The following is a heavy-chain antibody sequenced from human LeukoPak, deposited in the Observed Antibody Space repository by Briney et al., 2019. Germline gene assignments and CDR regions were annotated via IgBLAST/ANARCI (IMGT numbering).Heavy chain of an antibody. Sequence: PGGSLRLSFAASGFTFSSYSMNWVRQAPGKGLEWVSSISSSSSYIYYADSVKGRFTISRDSAKNSLYLQMNSLRAEDTAVYYCARVGGDFWSAYYFDYWGQGTLVTVSS. CDR1: GFTFSSYS. J-gene: IGHJ4*02. D-gene: IGHD3-3*01. CDR3: ARVGGDFWSAYYFDY. CDR2: ISSSSSYI. V-gene: IGHV3-21*06.